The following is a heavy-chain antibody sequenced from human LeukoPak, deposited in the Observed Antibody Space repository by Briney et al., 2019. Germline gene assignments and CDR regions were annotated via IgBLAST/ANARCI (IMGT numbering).Heavy chain of an antibody. J-gene: IGHJ4*02. Sequence: PSETLSLTCTVSGGSISSGDYYWSWIRQPPGKGLEWIGYIYYSGSTYYNPSLKSRVTISVDTSKNQFSLKLSSVTAADTAVYYCARGRYDSSPFFDYWGQGTLVTVSS. CDR1: GGSISSGDYY. CDR2: IYYSGST. D-gene: IGHD3-22*01. CDR3: ARGRYDSSPFFDY. V-gene: IGHV4-30-4*01.